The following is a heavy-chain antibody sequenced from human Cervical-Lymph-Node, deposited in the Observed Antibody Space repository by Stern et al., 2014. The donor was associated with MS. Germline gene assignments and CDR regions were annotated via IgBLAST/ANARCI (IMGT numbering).Heavy chain of an antibody. J-gene: IGHJ3*02. Sequence: VPLVESGAEVKHPWASVKVSCKASGYTFTSYGISLERQAPGQGLEWMGLTSCYNGNINYAQKLQGRVAMTTDTSTSTACMELRSLRSDDTAVYYCARGLLGSENAFDIWGQGTMVTVSS. CDR2: TSCYNGNI. D-gene: IGHD2-15*01. V-gene: IGHV1-18*01. CDR1: GYTFTSYG. CDR3: ARGLLGSENAFDI.